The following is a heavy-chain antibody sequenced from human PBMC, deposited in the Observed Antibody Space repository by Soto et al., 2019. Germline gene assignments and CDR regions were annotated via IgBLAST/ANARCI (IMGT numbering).Heavy chain of an antibody. CDR2: ISGSGGST. Sequence: GGSLRLSCAASGFTFSSYAMSWVRQAPGKGLEWFSAISGSGGSTYYADSVKGRFTISRDNSKNTLYLQMNSLRAEDTAVYYCANLYSSGWYFDYWGQGTLVTAPQ. D-gene: IGHD6-19*01. CDR3: ANLYSSGWYFDY. CDR1: GFTFSSYA. J-gene: IGHJ4*02. V-gene: IGHV3-23*01.